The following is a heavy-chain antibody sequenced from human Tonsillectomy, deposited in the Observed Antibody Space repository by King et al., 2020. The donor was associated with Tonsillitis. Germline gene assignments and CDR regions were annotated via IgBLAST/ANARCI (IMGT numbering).Heavy chain of an antibody. CDR2: SRSKVYGGTT. D-gene: IGHD4-17*01. J-gene: IGHJ4*02. Sequence: QLVQSGGGLVQPGRSLRLSCTASGFTFGDYAMTWFRQAPGKGLEWVGFSRSKVYGGTTEYAASVKGRFTISRDDSKSIAYLQMNSLKTEDTAVYYCTRDRYGDAADYWGQGTLVTVSS. CDR1: GFTFGDYA. CDR3: TRDRYGDAADY. V-gene: IGHV3-49*03.